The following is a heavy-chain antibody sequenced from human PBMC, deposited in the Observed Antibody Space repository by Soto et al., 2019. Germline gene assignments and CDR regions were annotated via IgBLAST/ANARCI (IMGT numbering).Heavy chain of an antibody. CDR3: AHGRDGFQFDY. V-gene: IGHV2-5*02. Sequence: QITLKESGPTLVKPTQTLTLTCTFSGFSLSTSGVGVGWIRQPPGKALEWLALIYWDDDKRYSPSLKSRLTXTXXTPKNQADLTMTNMDPVDTAAYYCAHGRDGFQFDYWGQGTLVTVSS. D-gene: IGHD2-15*01. CDR2: IYWDDDK. CDR1: GFSLSTSGVG. J-gene: IGHJ4*02.